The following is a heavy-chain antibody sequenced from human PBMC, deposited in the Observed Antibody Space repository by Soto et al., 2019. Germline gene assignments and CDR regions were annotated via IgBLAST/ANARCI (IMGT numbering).Heavy chain of an antibody. J-gene: IGHJ4*02. Sequence: QMQLVQSGAEVKKPGSSVKVSCKASGGTLTNFINYPINWVRQAPGQGLECMGGIVPNIGTVNYAQKFQGRVTITADKSTGTAYMELSSLRSEDTALSSCARRDTGGFLLYFDNWGQGTLVTVSS. V-gene: IGHV1-69*06. D-gene: IGHD2-8*02. CDR3: ARRDTGGFLLYFDN. CDR2: IVPNIGTV. CDR1: GGTLTNFINYP.